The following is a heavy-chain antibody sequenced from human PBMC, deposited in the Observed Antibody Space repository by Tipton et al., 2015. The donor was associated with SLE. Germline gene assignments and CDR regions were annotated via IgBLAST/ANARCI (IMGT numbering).Heavy chain of an antibody. Sequence: LRLSCAVYDESFRGQYWSWIRQPPGKGLEWIGQINYSGTTNYNPSLKSRVTMSVDILKKHFSLKLTSVTAADTAVYFCARVYTNAFDYWGQGALVTISS. D-gene: IGHD2-2*02. J-gene: IGHJ4*02. CDR1: DESFRGQY. CDR2: INYSGTT. CDR3: ARVYTNAFDY. V-gene: IGHV4-34*01.